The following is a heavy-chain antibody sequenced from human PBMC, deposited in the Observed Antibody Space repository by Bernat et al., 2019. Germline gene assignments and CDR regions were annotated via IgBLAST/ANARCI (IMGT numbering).Heavy chain of an antibody. Sequence: EVQLLESGGGLVQPGGSLRLSCAASGFTFSSYAMSWVRQAPGKGLEWGSAISGSGGSTYYADSVKGRFTISRANSKNTLYMQMNSLRAEDTAVYYCAKDDYGDPYCFDYWGQGTLVTVSS. CDR1: GFTFSSYA. J-gene: IGHJ4*02. CDR3: AKDDYGDPYCFDY. D-gene: IGHD4-17*01. CDR2: ISGSGGST. V-gene: IGHV3-23*01.